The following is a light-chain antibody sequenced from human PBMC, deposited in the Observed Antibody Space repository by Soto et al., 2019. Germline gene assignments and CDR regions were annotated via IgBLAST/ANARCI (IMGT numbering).Light chain of an antibody. CDR3: HQRQSWPRT. Sequence: IVFTQSPCTLSLSPGERATLSCRASQSVSNNYLAWYQQKPGQAPRLLIYGASNRATGIPDRFSASGSGTDFTLTISDVQPEDFALYYCHQRQSWPRTFGQGTMVDIK. CDR1: QSVSNNY. J-gene: IGKJ1*01. CDR2: GAS. V-gene: IGKV3-11*01.